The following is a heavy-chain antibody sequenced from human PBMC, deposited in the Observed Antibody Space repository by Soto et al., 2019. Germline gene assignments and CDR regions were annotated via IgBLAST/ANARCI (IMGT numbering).Heavy chain of an antibody. J-gene: IGHJ4*02. CDR3: ARDRPIQLWPYYFDY. CDR2: ISSSSSTI. CDR1: GFTFSSYS. Sequence: EVQLVESGGGLVQPGGSLRLSCAASGFTFSSYSMNWVRQAPGKGLEWVSYISSSSSTIYYADSVKGRFTISRDNAKNSLDLQMNSLRDEDTAVYYCARDRPIQLWPYYFDYWGQGTLVTVSS. D-gene: IGHD5-18*01. V-gene: IGHV3-48*02.